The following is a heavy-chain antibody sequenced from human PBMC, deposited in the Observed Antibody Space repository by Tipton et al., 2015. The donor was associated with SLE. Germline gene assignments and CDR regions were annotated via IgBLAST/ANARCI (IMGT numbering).Heavy chain of an antibody. CDR1: GGSISSGGYY. D-gene: IGHD3-22*01. V-gene: IGHV4-31*02. CDR2: IYYSGST. Sequence: LRLSCTVSGGSISSGGYYWSWIRQHPGKGLEWIGYIYYSGSTYYNPSLKSRVTISVDTSKNQFSLKLSSVTAADTAVYYCARVYYLYYYMDVWGKGTTVTVSS. J-gene: IGHJ6*03. CDR3: ARVYYLYYYMDV.